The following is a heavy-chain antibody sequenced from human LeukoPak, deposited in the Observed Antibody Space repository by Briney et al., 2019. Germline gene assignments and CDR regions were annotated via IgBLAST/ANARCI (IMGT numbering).Heavy chain of an antibody. V-gene: IGHV5-51*01. CDR3: ARQPLVRDCGGDCEFDY. CDR1: GYSFSSYW. CDR2: IYPGDSNT. J-gene: IGHJ4*02. Sequence: GESLKISWKGSGYSFSSYWIGWVRQMPGKGLEWMGIIYPGDSNTRYSPSFQGQVTISADKSISTAYLQWTSLKASDTAIYYCARQPLVRDCGGDCEFDYWGQGTRVSVSS. D-gene: IGHD2-21*02.